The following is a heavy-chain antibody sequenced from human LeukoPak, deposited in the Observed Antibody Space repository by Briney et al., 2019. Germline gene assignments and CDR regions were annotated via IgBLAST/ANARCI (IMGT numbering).Heavy chain of an antibody. D-gene: IGHD3-10*01. J-gene: IGHJ3*02. Sequence: SQTLSLTCTVSGGPISSGGYYWSWIRQHPGKGLEWIGYIYYSGSTYYNPSLKSRVTISVDTSKNQFSLKLSSVTAADTAVYYCARRQGHSADDAFDIWGQGTMVTVSS. CDR3: ARRQGHSADDAFDI. CDR2: IYYSGST. CDR1: GGPISSGGYY. V-gene: IGHV4-31*03.